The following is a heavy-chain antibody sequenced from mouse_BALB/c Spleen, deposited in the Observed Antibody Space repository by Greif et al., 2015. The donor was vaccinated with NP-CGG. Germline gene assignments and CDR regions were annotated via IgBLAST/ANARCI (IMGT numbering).Heavy chain of an antibody. V-gene: IGHV5-15*02. CDR3: ERDYYGGSYWYFDV. CDR1: GFTFSDYG. D-gene: IGHD1-1*01. Sequence: EVMLVESGGGLVQPGGSRKLSCAASGFTFSDYGMAWVRQAPGKGPEWVAFISNLAYSIYYADTVTGRFTISRENAKNTLYLKMSSLRSEDTAMYYCERDYYGGSYWYFDVWGAGTTVTVSS. CDR2: ISNLAYSI. J-gene: IGHJ1*01.